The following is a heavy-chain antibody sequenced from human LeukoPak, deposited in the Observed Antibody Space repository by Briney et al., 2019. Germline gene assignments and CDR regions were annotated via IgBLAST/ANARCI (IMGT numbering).Heavy chain of an antibody. D-gene: IGHD6-19*01. Sequence: PGRSLRLSCAASGFTFSSYGMHWVRQAPGKGLEWVAVTSSDGSNKYYADSVRGRFTISRDNSKNTLYPQMNSLRAEDTAVYYCAKDRGSGYLDYWGQGTLVTVSS. CDR3: AKDRGSGYLDY. CDR1: GFTFSSYG. CDR2: TSSDGSNK. V-gene: IGHV3-30*18. J-gene: IGHJ4*02.